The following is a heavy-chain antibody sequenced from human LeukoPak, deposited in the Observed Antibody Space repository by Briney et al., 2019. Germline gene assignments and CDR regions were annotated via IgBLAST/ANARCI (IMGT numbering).Heavy chain of an antibody. V-gene: IGHV3-7*01. CDR3: GRVIAGAIDY. D-gene: IGHD6-13*01. CDR2: INLDGSER. CDR1: GFTFSSYG. Sequence: GGSLRLSCAASGFTFSSYGMHWVRQAPGKGLEWLANINLDGSERFYVDFVKGRFTISRDNADNSMYLQMNSLRAEDTAVYYCGRVIAGAIDYWGQGTLVTVSS. J-gene: IGHJ4*02.